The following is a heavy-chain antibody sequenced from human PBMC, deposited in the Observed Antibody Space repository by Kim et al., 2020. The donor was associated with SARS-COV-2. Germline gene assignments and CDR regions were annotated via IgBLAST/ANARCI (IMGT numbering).Heavy chain of an antibody. CDR2: IYSGGST. D-gene: IGHD3-22*01. Sequence: GGSLRLSCAASGFTVSSNYMSWVRQAPGKGLEWVSVIYSGGSTYYADSVKGRFTISRDNSKNTLYLQMNSLRAEDTAVYYCASPRFGYYYDSSGYDKGKSEGAFDIWGQGTMVTVSS. V-gene: IGHV3-53*01. CDR1: GFTVSSNY. J-gene: IGHJ3*02. CDR3: ASPRFGYYYDSSGYDKGKSEGAFDI.